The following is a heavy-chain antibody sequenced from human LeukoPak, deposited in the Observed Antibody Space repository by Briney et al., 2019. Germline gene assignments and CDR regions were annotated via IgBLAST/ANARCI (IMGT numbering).Heavy chain of an antibody. CDR3: ARVSTGLRRFDY. D-gene: IGHD5-12*01. V-gene: IGHV1-2*02. Sequence: ASVKVSCKASGYTFTGYYMHWVRQAPGQGLEWMGWINPNSGGTNYPQKFQGRVTMTRDTSISTAYMELSRLRSDDTAVYYCARVSTGLRRFDYWGQGTLVTVSS. CDR1: GYTFTGYY. CDR2: INPNSGGT. J-gene: IGHJ4*02.